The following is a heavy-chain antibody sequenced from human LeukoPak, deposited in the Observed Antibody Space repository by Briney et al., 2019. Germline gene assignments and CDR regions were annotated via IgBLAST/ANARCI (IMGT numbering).Heavy chain of an antibody. J-gene: IGHJ4*02. CDR2: ISYDGSNK. CDR1: GFTFGSYG. D-gene: IGHD6-13*01. CDR3: AKDAASSWYLHY. V-gene: IGHV3-30*18. Sequence: GGSLRLSCAASGFTFGSYGMHWVRQAPGKGLEWVAVISYDGSNKYYADSVKGRFTISRDNSKNTLYLQMNSLRAEDTAVYYCAKDAASSWYLHYWGQGTLVTVSS.